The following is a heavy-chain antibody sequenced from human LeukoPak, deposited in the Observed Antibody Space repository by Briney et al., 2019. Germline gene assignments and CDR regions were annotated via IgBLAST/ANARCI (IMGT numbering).Heavy chain of an antibody. CDR3: ACMIVDNWFDP. CDR2: ITHSGST. CDR1: GGSFSCYY. V-gene: IGHV4-34*01. J-gene: IGHJ5*02. D-gene: IGHD3-22*01. Sequence: SETLSLACAVYGGSFSCYYWSWIRQPPGKGLEWIGEITHSGSTNYNPSLKSRVTISVDTSKNQFSLKLSSVTAADTAVYYCACMIVDNWFDPWGQGTLVTVSS.